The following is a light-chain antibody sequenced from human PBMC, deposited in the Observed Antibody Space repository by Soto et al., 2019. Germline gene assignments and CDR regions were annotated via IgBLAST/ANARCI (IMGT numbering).Light chain of an antibody. CDR2: EVN. CDR3: SSYAGRSNV. CDR1: SSDVGGYND. Sequence: QSVLTQPPSASGSPGQSVAISCTGTSSDVGGYNDVSWYQQHPGKAPKLIIYEVNKRPSGVPDRFSGSKSGNTASLTVSGLQAEDEADYYCSSYAGRSNVFGTGTKLTVL. J-gene: IGLJ1*01. V-gene: IGLV2-8*01.